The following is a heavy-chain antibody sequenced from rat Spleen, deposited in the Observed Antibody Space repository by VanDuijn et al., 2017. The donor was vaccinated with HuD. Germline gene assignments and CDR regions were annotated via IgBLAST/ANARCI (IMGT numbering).Heavy chain of an antibody. CDR2: ITKTGDST. J-gene: IGHJ2*01. D-gene: IGHD1-1*01. Sequence: EVQLMESGRGLVQPGRSLKLSCVVSGFTFNNYWMTWIRQAPGKGLEWIASITKTGDSTYYPDSVQGRFTISRDNAKSTLYLQMNSLRSEDTATYYCTKESKQWSFDYWGQGVMVTVSS. V-gene: IGHV5-31*01. CDR1: GFTFNNYW. CDR3: TKESKQWSFDY.